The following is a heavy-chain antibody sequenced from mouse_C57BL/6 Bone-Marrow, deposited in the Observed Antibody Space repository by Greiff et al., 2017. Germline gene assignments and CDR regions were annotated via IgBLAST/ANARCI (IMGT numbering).Heavy chain of an antibody. Sequence: VKLVESGPELVKPGASVKISCKASGYTFTDYHINWVKQKPGQGLEWIGWIFPGSGGTYYNEKFKGKATFTVDKSSSTVYMLLSSLTSEDSAVYFCARWDYCSSYWYFDVWGTGTTVTVSS. V-gene: IGHV1-75*01. J-gene: IGHJ1*03. D-gene: IGHD1-1*01. CDR1: GYTFTDYH. CDR2: IFPGSGGT. CDR3: ARWDYCSSYWYFDV.